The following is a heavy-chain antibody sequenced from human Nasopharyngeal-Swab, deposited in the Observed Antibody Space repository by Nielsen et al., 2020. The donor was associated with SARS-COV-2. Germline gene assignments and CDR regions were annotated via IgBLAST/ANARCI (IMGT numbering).Heavy chain of an antibody. D-gene: IGHD4-23*01. V-gene: IGHV3-33*05. CDR2: ISYDGSNK. Sequence: WIRQPPGKGLECVAFISYDGSNKYYADSVKGRFTISRDNSKNTVYLQMSSLRGEDTAVYYCAAAPSGDYGGYWGQGTLVTVSS. J-gene: IGHJ4*02. CDR3: AAAPSGDYGGY.